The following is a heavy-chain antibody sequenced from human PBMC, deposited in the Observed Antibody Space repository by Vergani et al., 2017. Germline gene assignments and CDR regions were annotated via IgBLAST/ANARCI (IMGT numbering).Heavy chain of an antibody. CDR2: ISSSGSTI. D-gene: IGHD6-13*01. V-gene: IGHV3-48*03. CDR3: ARARHLMAAGTSGMDV. CDR1: GFTFSSYE. J-gene: IGHJ6*02. Sequence: EVQLVESGGGLVQPGGSLRLSCAASGFTFSSYEMNWVRQAPGKGLEWVSYISSSGSTIYYADSVKGRFTISRDNAKNSLYLQMNSLRAEDTAVYYCARARHLMAAGTSGMDVWGQGTTVTVSS.